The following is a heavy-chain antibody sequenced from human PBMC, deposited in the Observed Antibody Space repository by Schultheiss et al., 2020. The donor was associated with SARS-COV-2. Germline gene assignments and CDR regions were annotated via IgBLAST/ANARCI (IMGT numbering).Heavy chain of an antibody. J-gene: IGHJ4*02. CDR3: ARGRRGEVPGAIGSY. CDR1: GFTFSSYV. Sequence: GGSLRLSCAGSGFTFSSYVMTWVRQAPGKGLEWVSLISGSGGSTYYADSVKGRFTISRDNSKNAFYLQMNSLRTEDTAVYYCARGRRGEVPGAIGSYWGQGTLVTVSS. CDR2: ISGSGGST. D-gene: IGHD2-2*01. V-gene: IGHV3-23*01.